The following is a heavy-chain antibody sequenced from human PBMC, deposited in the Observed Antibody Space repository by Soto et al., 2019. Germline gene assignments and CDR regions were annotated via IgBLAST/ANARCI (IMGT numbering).Heavy chain of an antibody. CDR2: ISYDGSNK. J-gene: IGHJ6*03. Sequence: QVQLVESGGGVVQPGRSLRLSCAASGFTFSSYGMHWVRQAPGKGLEWVAVISYDGSNKYYADSVKGRFTISRDNSKNTLYLQMNSLRAEDTAVYYCVGYYYMDVWGKGTTVTVSS. CDR1: GFTFSSYG. V-gene: IGHV3-30*03. CDR3: VGYYYMDV.